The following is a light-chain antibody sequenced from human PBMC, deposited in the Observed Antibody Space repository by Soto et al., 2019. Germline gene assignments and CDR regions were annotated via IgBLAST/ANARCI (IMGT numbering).Light chain of an antibody. V-gene: IGKV3-11*01. CDR3: QQRNIWPPVT. J-gene: IGKJ5*01. CDR1: PSVTNY. Sequence: EIVFTQSPATLSLSPCKRATLSCRASPSVTNYLAWYQQKPGQAPRLVIYGAFNRATGIPARFSGSGSGTDFTLTISSLEPEDFAVYYCQQRNIWPPVTFGQGTLLEIK. CDR2: GAF.